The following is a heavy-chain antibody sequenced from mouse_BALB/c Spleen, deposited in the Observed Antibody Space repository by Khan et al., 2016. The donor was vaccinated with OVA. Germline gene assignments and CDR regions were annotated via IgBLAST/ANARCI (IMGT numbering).Heavy chain of an antibody. D-gene: IGHD2-10*01. CDR2: IWSDGST. Sequence: QVQLKESGPGLVAPSQSLSITCTISGFSLTNYGIHWVRQPPGKGLEWLVVIWSDGSTTYNSTLNSRLSITKDNSKSQVFLKMNSLQIDDTAMYYCARQPYYHYYVLDYWGQGTSVTVSS. CDR1: GFSLTNYG. J-gene: IGHJ4*01. V-gene: IGHV2-6-1*01. CDR3: ARQPYYHYYVLDY.